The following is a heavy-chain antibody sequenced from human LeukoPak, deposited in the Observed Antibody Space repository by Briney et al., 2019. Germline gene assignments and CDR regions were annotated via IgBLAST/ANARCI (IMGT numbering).Heavy chain of an antibody. CDR3: AREYSYGYGYYYMDV. CDR2: ISSSSSYI. J-gene: IGHJ6*03. CDR1: GFTFSSYS. D-gene: IGHD5-18*01. Sequence: GGSLRLSCAASGFTFSSYSMNWVRQAPGKGPEWVSSISSSSSYIYYADSVKGRFTISRDNAKNSLYLQMNSLRAEDTAVYYCAREYSYGYGYYYMDVWGKGTTVTVSS. V-gene: IGHV3-21*01.